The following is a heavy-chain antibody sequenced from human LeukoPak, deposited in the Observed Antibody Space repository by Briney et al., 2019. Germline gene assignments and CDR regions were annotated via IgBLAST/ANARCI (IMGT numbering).Heavy chain of an antibody. CDR3: ARDRNCSSTSCYPDAFDI. CDR2: ISSSSSTI. V-gene: IGHV3-48*01. J-gene: IGHJ3*02. D-gene: IGHD2-2*01. CDR1: GFTFSSYS. Sequence: GGSLRLSCAASGFTFSSYSMNWVRQAPGKGLEWVSYISSSSSTIYYADSVKGRFTISRDNAKNSLYLQMNSLRAEDTAVYYCARDRNCSSTSCYPDAFDIWGQGTMVTVSS.